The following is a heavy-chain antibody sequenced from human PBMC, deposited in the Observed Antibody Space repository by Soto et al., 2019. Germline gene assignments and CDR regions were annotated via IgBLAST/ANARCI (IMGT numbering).Heavy chain of an antibody. V-gene: IGHV4-59*01. Sequence: KASETLSLTCTVSGGSISSYYWSWIRQPPGKGLEWIGYIYYSGSTNYNPSLKSRVTISVDTSKNQFSLKLSSVTAADTAVYYCARDGANGWYGYWGQGTLVTVSS. CDR3: ARDGANGWYGY. CDR1: GGSISSYY. CDR2: IYYSGST. J-gene: IGHJ4*02. D-gene: IGHD6-19*01.